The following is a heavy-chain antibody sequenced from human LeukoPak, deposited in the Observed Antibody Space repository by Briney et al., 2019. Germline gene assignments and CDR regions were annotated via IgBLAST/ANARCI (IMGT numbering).Heavy chain of an antibody. CDR2: IYSGDTT. V-gene: IGHV3-66*01. CDR3: VKAPSVVHRYYFDY. CDR1: GFTVSTNS. J-gene: IGHJ4*02. D-gene: IGHD4-23*01. Sequence: GGSLRLSCAVSGFTVSTNSMTWVRQAPGKGLEWVSLIYSGDTTYYADSVKGRFTISRDNSKNTLYLQMSSLRAEDTAVYYCVKAPSVVHRYYFDYWGQGTLVTVSS.